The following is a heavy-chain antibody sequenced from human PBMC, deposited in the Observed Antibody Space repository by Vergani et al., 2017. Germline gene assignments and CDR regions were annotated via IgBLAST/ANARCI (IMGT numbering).Heavy chain of an antibody. D-gene: IGHD3-22*01. CDR1: GFTFTAHG. J-gene: IGHJ4*02. Sequence: EVQLLESGGGLVQPGGSLRLSCVASGFTFTAHGLNWVRQAPGKGLEWVSGISGQNFRTHYADSVKGRFTISRDDSKNTVYLQMNSLTAEDTAIYYCAGPQGTSAYYYGGFDYWGQGILVTVSS. CDR2: ISGQNFRT. V-gene: IGHV3-23*01. CDR3: AGPQGTSAYYYGGFDY.